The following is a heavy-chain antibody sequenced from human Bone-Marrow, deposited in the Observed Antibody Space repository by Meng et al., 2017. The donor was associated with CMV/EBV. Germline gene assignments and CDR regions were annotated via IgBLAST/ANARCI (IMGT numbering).Heavy chain of an antibody. D-gene: IGHD5-24*01. CDR2: INSGNTI. J-gene: IGHJ6*02. CDR3: ARGDAGYYYGMDV. CDR1: GSTFRNYE. Sequence: GASLKISSAASGSTFRNYEMNWVRQAPGKGLEWVSYINSGNTIYYADCVKGRFTISRDNAKNSLFLQMNSLRAEDTAVYYCARGDAGYYYGMDVWGQGTTVTVSS. V-gene: IGHV3-48*03.